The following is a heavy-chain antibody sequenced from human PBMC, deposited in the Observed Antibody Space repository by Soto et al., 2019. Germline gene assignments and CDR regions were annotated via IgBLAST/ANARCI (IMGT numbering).Heavy chain of an antibody. Sequence: SETLSLTCTVSGGSISGYYWSWIRQPPGKGLEWIGYIYYSGSTTYNPSLKSRVTISVDTSKNQFSLKLSSVTAADTAVYYCARTVPYSTLYMDVWGKGTTVTVSS. D-gene: IGHD6-13*01. J-gene: IGHJ6*03. CDR3: ARTVPYSTLYMDV. V-gene: IGHV4-59*08. CDR2: IYYSGST. CDR1: GGSISGYY.